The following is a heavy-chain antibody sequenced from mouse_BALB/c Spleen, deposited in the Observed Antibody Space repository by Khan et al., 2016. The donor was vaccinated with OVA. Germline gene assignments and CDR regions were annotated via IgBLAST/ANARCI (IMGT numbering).Heavy chain of an antibody. V-gene: IGHV9-2-1*01. J-gene: IGHJ3*01. CDR1: GYTFTDYS. D-gene: IGHD2-4*01. CDR3: ARRRDYVLAY. Sequence: QVQLKQSGPELKKPGETVKISCKASGYTFTDYSMHWVKQAPGKGLKWMGWINTETGEPTYADDFKGRFAFSLETSASTAYLQINNLKNEDTATYFCARRRDYVLAYWGQGTLVTVSA. CDR2: INTETGEP.